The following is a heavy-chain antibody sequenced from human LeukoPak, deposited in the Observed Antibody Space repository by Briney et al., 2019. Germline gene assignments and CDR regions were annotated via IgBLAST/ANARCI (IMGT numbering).Heavy chain of an antibody. D-gene: IGHD6-13*01. CDR2: IYYSGST. CDR1: GGSISSYY. CDR3: AREGYSSSWYGRGYNWFDP. V-gene: IGHV4-59*01. Sequence: SETLSLTCTVSGGSISSYYWSWIRQPPGKGLEWIGYIYYSGSTNYNPSLKNRVTISVDTSKNQFSLKLSSVTAADTAVYYCAREGYSSSWYGRGYNWFDPWGQGTLVTVSS. J-gene: IGHJ5*02.